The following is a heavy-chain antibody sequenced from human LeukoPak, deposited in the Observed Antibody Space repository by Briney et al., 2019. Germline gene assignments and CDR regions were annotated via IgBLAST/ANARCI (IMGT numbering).Heavy chain of an antibody. V-gene: IGHV4-30-4*01. CDR3: ARGQGWAMDNDY. J-gene: IGHJ4*02. CDR1: GGSISSGDYY. Sequence: SQTLSLTCTVSGGSISSGDYYWSWIRQPPGKGLEWIGYIYYSGSTYYNPSLKSRVTISVDTSKNQFSLKLSSVTAADTAVYYCARGQGWAMDNDYWGQGTLVTVSS. CDR2: IYYSGST. D-gene: IGHD5-18*01.